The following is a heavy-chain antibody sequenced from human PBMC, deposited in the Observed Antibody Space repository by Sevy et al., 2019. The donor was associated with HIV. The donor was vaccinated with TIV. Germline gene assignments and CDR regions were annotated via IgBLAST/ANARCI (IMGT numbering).Heavy chain of an antibody. V-gene: IGHV3-30*04. CDR2: MSYDGSNK. J-gene: IGHJ4*02. CDR1: GFTFSSYA. Sequence: GGSLRLSCAASGFTFSSYAMHWVRQAPGKVLEWVAVMSYDGSNKYYADSVKGRFTISRDNSKNTLYLQMNSLRAEDTAVYYCARESTGTWGKFDYWGQGTLVTVSS. CDR3: ARESTGTWGKFDY. D-gene: IGHD1-1*01.